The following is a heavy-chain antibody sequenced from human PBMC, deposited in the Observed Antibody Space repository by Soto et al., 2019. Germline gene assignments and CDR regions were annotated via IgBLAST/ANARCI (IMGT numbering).Heavy chain of an antibody. CDR3: AKDAVYNDGLWLMDH. Sequence: LRLSCAVSGLDVSGNYMTWVRQAPGKGLEWVSVIYSGGSTYYADSVKGRFTISRDTSKNTLYLEMNSLRADATAVYYCAKDAVYNDGLWLMDHWGQGTLVTVSS. CDR1: GLDVSGNY. V-gene: IGHV3-53*01. J-gene: IGHJ4*02. D-gene: IGHD2-21*01. CDR2: IYSGGST.